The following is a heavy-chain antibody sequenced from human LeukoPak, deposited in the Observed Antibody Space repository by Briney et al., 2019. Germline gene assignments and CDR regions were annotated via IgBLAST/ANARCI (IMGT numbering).Heavy chain of an antibody. J-gene: IGHJ4*02. CDR2: ISAYNGNT. CDR1: GYTFTSYG. D-gene: IGHD2-2*02. V-gene: IGHV1-18*01. CDR3: ARGRYPRYRSSTSCYTREFDY. Sequence: GASVKVSCKASGYTFTSYGISWVRQAPGQGLEWMGWISAYNGNTNYAQKLQGRVTMTTDTSTSTAYMELRSLRSDDTAVYYCARGRYPRYRSSTSCYTREFDYWGQGTLVTVSS.